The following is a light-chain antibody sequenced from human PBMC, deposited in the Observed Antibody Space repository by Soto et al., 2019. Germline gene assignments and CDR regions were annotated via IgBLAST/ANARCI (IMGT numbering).Light chain of an antibody. Sequence: IVLTQSPGTLSLSPGERATLSCRASQSVSSSYLAWYQQKPGQAPRLLIYSASTRASGIPARFSGSGSGADFTLTISSLQSEDFAVYYCQQYYDWPITFGQGTRLEIK. J-gene: IGKJ5*01. CDR3: QQYYDWPIT. CDR2: SAS. V-gene: IGKV3D-7*01. CDR1: QSVSSSY.